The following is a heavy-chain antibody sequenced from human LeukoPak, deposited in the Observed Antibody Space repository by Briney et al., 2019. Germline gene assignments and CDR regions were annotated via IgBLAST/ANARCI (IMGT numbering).Heavy chain of an antibody. V-gene: IGHV3-53*01. D-gene: IGHD6-6*01. Sequence: GGSLRLSCAASGFTLSSNYLSWVREAQGKGLEWVSVINSGGSTYYADSVKGRFTISRDISKNTLYLQMNSLRAEDTAVYYCAGGTRYYFDYWGQGTLVTVSS. CDR1: GFTLSSNY. CDR3: AGGTRYYFDY. J-gene: IGHJ4*02. CDR2: INSGGST.